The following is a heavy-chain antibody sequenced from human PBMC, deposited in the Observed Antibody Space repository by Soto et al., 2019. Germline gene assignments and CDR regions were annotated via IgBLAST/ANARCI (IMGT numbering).Heavy chain of an antibody. CDR1: GFTFSSYW. CDR3: EKWKYYYDSSGYFFAY. V-gene: IGHV3-74*01. J-gene: IGHJ4*02. CDR2: INSDGSST. D-gene: IGHD3-22*01. Sequence: PGGSLRLSCAASGFTFSSYWMHWVRRAPGKGLVWVSRINSDGSSTTYADSVKGRFTISRDNAQNTLYLQMNSLRAEDTVVYYCEKWKYYYDSSGYFFAYWGPGTLVTVSS.